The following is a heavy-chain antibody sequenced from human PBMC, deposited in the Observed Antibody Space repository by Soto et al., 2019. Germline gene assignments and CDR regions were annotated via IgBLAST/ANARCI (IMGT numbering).Heavy chain of an antibody. CDR1: GGSINSNDYY. J-gene: IGHJ3*02. CDR2: IYFTGST. Sequence: PSETLSLTCTISGGSINSNDYYWSWIRQPPGKALEWIGYIYFTGSTYYNPSLGSRVAISIDASKNHFSLKLSSVTATDTAVYYCARDLVISPDAFDIWGQGTMVTVSS. V-gene: IGHV4-30-4*01. CDR3: ARDLVISPDAFDI. D-gene: IGHD3-9*01.